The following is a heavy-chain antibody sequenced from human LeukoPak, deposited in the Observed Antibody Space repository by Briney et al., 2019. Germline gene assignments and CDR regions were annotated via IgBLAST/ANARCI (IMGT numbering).Heavy chain of an antibody. D-gene: IGHD6-13*01. Sequence: PGGSLRLSCAASGFTFSDYHMSWIRQAPGKGLECVSDISGRGRTIYYADSVKGRFTISRDNAKNSLYLQLNSLRVEDTAVYYCARGSSPPDYWGQGTLITVSS. CDR3: ARGSSPPDY. CDR2: ISGRGRTI. CDR1: GFTFSDYH. J-gene: IGHJ4*02. V-gene: IGHV3-11*01.